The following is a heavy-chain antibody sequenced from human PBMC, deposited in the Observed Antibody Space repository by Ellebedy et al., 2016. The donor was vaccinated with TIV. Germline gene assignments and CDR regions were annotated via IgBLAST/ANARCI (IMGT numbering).Heavy chain of an antibody. J-gene: IGHJ3*02. D-gene: IGHD4-17*01. CDR1: GFSFSSYW. V-gene: IGHV3-7*01. Sequence: GGSLRLSCVGSGFSFSSYWMSWVRQAPGKGLEWVANMRQDGGDKYYVDSVKGPLTISRDNAKNSLYLQMNSLRAEDTAVYYCATDGSYGDYLSPTHAFVMWGQGTLVTVSA. CDR2: MRQDGGDK. CDR3: ATDGSYGDYLSPTHAFVM.